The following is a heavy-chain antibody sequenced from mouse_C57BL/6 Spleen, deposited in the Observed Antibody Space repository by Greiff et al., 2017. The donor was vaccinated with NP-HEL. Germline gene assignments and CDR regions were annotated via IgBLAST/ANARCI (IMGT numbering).Heavy chain of an antibody. CDR2: INYDGSST. Sequence: EVMLVESEGGLVQPGSSMKLSCTASGFTFSDYYMAWVRQVPEKGLEWVANINYDGSSTYYLDSLKSRFIISRDNAKNILYLQMSSLKSEDTATYYCARDAYGSSFSMDYWGQGTSVTVSS. CDR3: ARDAYGSSFSMDY. J-gene: IGHJ4*01. V-gene: IGHV5-16*01. D-gene: IGHD1-1*01. CDR1: GFTFSDYY.